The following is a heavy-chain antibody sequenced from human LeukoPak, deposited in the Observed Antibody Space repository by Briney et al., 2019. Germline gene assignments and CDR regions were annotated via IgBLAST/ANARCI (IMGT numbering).Heavy chain of an antibody. Sequence: GGSLRLSCAASGFTFSSYEMNWIRQAPGKGLEWVSYISSSGSTIYYADSVKGRFTISRDNAKNSLYLQMNSLRAEDTAVYYCARGAFYYYYYMDVWGKGTTVTISS. CDR1: GFTFSSYE. CDR3: ARGAFYYYYYMDV. CDR2: ISSSGSTI. J-gene: IGHJ6*03. V-gene: IGHV3-48*03.